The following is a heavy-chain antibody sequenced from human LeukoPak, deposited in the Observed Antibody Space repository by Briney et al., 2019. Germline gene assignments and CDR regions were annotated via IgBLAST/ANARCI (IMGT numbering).Heavy chain of an antibody. CDR1: GYTFTSYY. V-gene: IGHV1-2*02. CDR2: ISPNSGDT. J-gene: IGHJ5*02. D-gene: IGHD3-10*01. CDR3: ARDLGYGSGSYFPNWFDP. Sequence: ASVKVSCKASGYTFTSYYIHWVRQAPGQGLEWMGWISPNSGDTSYAQKFQGRVTITADKSTSTAYMELSSLRSEDTAVYYCARDLGYGSGSYFPNWFDPWGQGTLVTVSS.